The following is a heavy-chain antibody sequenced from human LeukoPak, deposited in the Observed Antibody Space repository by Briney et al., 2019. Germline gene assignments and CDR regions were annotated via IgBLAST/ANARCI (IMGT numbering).Heavy chain of an antibody. V-gene: IGHV4-34*01. D-gene: IGHD4-23*01. CDR2: VGQSGLT. CDR1: GGSFSGYY. J-gene: IGHJ5*02. Sequence: SETLSLTCALYGGSFSGYYGLWARQAPGKGLEWLGEVGQSGLTNYKPSLKSRLTISLDMSKNQFSLRLTSVTAADTAVYYCARDGGPNNYWFDPWGQGTLVTVSS. CDR3: ARDGGPNNYWFDP.